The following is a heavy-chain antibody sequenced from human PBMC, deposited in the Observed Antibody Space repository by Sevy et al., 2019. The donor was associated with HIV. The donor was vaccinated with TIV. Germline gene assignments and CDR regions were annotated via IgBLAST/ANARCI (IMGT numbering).Heavy chain of an antibody. D-gene: IGHD3-10*01. J-gene: IGHJ4*02. V-gene: IGHV3-30*18. CDR1: GFTFRTSG. CDR3: AKGYSAGITFVRGAYRARGDYFDY. CDR2: ISYDEAHK. Sequence: GGSLRLSCVTSGFTFRTSGMHWVRQSPGKGLEWVAIISYDEAHKNYADSVRGRFSISKDNSKNTLYLEMRSLKTEDTAGYYFAKGYSAGITFVRGAYRARGDYFDYWGQGTQVTVSS.